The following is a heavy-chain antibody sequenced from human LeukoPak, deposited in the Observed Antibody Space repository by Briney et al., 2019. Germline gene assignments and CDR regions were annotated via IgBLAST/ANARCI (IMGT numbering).Heavy chain of an antibody. D-gene: IGHD3-22*01. J-gene: IGHJ3*02. Sequence: GGSLRLSCAASGFTFSSYAMSWVRQAPGKGLEWVSAISGSGGSTYYADSVKGRFTISRDNAKNSLYLQMNSLRAEDTAVYYXXXXXXXXXXXSGFDAFDIWGQGTMVTVSS. CDR3: XXXXXXXXXXSGFDAFDI. CDR2: ISGSGGST. V-gene: IGHV3-23*01. CDR1: GFTFSSYA.